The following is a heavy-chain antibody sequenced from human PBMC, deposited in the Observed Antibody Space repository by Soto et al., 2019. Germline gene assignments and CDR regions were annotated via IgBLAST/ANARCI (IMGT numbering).Heavy chain of an antibody. CDR2: IYPGDSDT. CDR3: ARHPGTPDTSDFDY. D-gene: IGHD1-1*01. CDR1: GYSFTSHW. J-gene: IGHJ4*02. V-gene: IGHV5-51*01. Sequence: GESLKISCRGSGYSFTSHWIGWVRQMPGKGLEWMGIIYPGDSDTRYSPSFQGQVTISADKSISTAYLQWSSLKASDTAMYYCARHPGTPDTSDFDYWSQGTLVTVPQ.